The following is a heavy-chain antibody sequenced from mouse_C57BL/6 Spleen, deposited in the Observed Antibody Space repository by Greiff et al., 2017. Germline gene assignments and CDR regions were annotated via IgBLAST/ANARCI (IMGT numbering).Heavy chain of an antibody. Sequence: VQLQQSGAELVKPGASVKISCKASGYAFSSYWMNWVKQRPGKGLEWIGQIYPGDGDTNYNGKFKGKATLTADKSSSTAYMQLSSLTSEDSAVYFCARWGYYAYDWFAYWGQGTLVTVSA. CDR1: GYAFSSYW. J-gene: IGHJ3*01. V-gene: IGHV1-80*01. CDR3: ARWGYYAYDWFAY. D-gene: IGHD2-2*01. CDR2: IYPGDGDT.